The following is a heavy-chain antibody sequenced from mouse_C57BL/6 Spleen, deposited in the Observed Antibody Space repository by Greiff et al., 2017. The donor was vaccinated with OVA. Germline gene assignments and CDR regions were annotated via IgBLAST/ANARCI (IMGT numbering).Heavy chain of an antibody. Sequence: QVQLQQSGAELARPGASVKLSCKASGYTFTSYGISWVKQSTGQGLEWIGEIYPRSGNTYYNEKFKGKATLTADKSYSTAYMELRSLTAEDTEVYFCARNEGITDYWGQGTTLTVSS. CDR2: IYPRSGNT. CDR1: GYTFTSYG. J-gene: IGHJ2*01. CDR3: ARNEGITDY. D-gene: IGHD1-1*01. V-gene: IGHV1-81*01.